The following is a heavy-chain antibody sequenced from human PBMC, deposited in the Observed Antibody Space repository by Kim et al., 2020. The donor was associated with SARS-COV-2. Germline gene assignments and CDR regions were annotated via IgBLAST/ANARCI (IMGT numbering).Heavy chain of an antibody. CDR1: GGSFSGYY. CDR3: ARGNGSGYYYYGMDV. J-gene: IGHJ6*02. D-gene: IGHD3-3*01. CDR2: INHSGST. Sequence: SETLSLTCAVYGGSFSGYYWSWIRQPPGKGLEWIGEINHSGSTNYNPSLKSRVTISVDTSKHQFSLKLSSVTAADTAVYYCARGNGSGYYYYGMDVWGQGTTVTVSS. V-gene: IGHV4-34*01.